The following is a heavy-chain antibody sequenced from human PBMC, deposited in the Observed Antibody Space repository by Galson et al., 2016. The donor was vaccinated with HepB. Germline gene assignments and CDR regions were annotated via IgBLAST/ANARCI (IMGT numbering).Heavy chain of an antibody. CDR3: ARDRGSGSLDYGVDG. CDR2: IWSDGRNQ. CDR1: GFSFSDHG. D-gene: IGHD6-25*01. Sequence: SLRLSCAASGFSFSDHGMHWVRPAPGKGLEWVALIWSDGRNQYYVDSVKGRFTISRDNAKSTLYLQMRNLRTEDTALYYCARDRGSGSLDYGVDGWGQGTTVIVS. V-gene: IGHV3-33*01. J-gene: IGHJ6*02.